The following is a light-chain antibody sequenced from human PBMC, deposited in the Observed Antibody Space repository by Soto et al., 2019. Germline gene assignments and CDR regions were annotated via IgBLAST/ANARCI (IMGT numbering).Light chain of an antibody. CDR1: QSISSW. V-gene: IGKV1-5*03. Sequence: DIQMTQSPSTLSASVGDRVTITCRASQSISSWLAWYQQKPGKAPKLLIYKASSLESGVPSRFSGSGSGTEFSLTISSLQPDDFATYYCQQYKSYWTFGQGTKGEIK. J-gene: IGKJ1*01. CDR3: QQYKSYWT. CDR2: KAS.